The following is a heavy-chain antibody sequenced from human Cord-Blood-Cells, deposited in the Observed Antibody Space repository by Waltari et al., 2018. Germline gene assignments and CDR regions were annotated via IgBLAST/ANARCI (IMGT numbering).Heavy chain of an antibody. CDR3: ARERMYSGSYDAFDI. CDR2: IIPIFGTA. V-gene: IGHV1-69*01. D-gene: IGHD1-26*01. Sequence: SWVRQAPGQGLEWMGGIIPIFGTANYAQKFQGRVTITADESTSTAYMELSSLRSEDTAVYYCARERMYSGSYDAFDIWGQGTMVTVSS. J-gene: IGHJ3*02.